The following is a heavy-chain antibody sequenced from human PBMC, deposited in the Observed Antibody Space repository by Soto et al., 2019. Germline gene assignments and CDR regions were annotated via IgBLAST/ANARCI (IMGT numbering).Heavy chain of an antibody. CDR2: GFSGGT. CDR1: GRSTRSKY. CDR3: ASYRGALYCES. D-gene: IGHD3-16*01. J-gene: IGHJ4*02. Sequence: PSETLSLTYAVSGRSTRSKYRSWIRQSPDKELEWLGYGFSGGTDYNPSLGGRVSMSVETSESRFSLKLTSVTVADTAVYYCASYRGALYCESWGPGILVT. V-gene: IGHV4-59*01.